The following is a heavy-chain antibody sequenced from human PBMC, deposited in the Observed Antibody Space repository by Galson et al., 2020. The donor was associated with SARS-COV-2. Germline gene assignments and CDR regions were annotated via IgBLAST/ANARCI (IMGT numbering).Heavy chain of an antibody. D-gene: IGHD3-3*01. J-gene: IGHJ6*02. Sequence: GGSLRLSCAASGFTFSSYWMHWVRQAPGKGLVWVSRINSDGSSTSYADSVKGRFTISRDNAKNTLYLQMNSLRAEDTAVYYCARDGLNYDFWSGSLYYGMDVWGQGTTVTVSS. CDR3: ARDGLNYDFWSGSLYYGMDV. V-gene: IGHV3-74*01. CDR2: INSDGSST. CDR1: GFTFSSYW.